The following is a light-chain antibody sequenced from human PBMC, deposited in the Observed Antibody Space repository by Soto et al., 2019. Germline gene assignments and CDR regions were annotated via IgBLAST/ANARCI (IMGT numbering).Light chain of an antibody. Sequence: EVVMTQSPATLSVXXVXXXXXXXRASETVATNLAWYQQKPGQAPRLLISGASTRATGIPDRFSGSGSGTDFTLTINRLAPEDFAVYHCQQYGSSPQTFGQGTKVDIK. CDR1: ETVATN. J-gene: IGKJ1*01. CDR2: GAS. CDR3: QQYGSSPQT. V-gene: IGKV3-20*01.